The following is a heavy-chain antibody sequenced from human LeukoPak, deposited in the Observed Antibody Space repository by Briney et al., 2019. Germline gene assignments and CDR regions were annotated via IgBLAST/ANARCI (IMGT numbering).Heavy chain of an antibody. D-gene: IGHD2-2*01. Sequence: GGSLRLSCAASGFTFSYYWMSWVRQAPGKGLEWVANIKQDGSERYYVGSVKVRFTISRDNAKNSLYLQMNSLRAEDTAVYYCASEHSSTWYRAFDIWGQGTMVTVSS. V-gene: IGHV3-7*01. J-gene: IGHJ3*02. CDR1: GFTFSYYW. CDR2: IKQDGSER. CDR3: ASEHSSTWYRAFDI.